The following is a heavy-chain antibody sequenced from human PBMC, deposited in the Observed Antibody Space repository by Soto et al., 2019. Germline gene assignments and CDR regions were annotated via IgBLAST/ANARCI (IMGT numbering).Heavy chain of an antibody. Sequence: SETLSLTCTVSDGPISGNSLTWIRQPAGQGLEWIGRISSNGNTDYNPSLKSRVTMSIDTSKNHFSLDLISVTASDTAIYYCAREVWVAGLLYYFDFWGQGTLVTVSS. D-gene: IGHD6-19*01. CDR3: AREVWVAGLLYYFDF. CDR1: DGPISGNS. V-gene: IGHV4-4*07. J-gene: IGHJ4*02. CDR2: ISSNGNT.